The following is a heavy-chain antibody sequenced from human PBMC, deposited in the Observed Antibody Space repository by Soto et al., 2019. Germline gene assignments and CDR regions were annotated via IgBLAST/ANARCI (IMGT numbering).Heavy chain of an antibody. CDR2: INHSGST. V-gene: IGHV4-34*01. J-gene: IGHJ4*02. Sequence: PSETLSLTCAVYGGSFSGYYWSWIRQPPGKGLEWIGEINHSGSTNYNPSLKSRVTISVDTSKDQFSLKLSSVTAADTAVYYCTTGSSGWTEDTFDYWGQGTRVTVSS. CDR3: TTGSSGWTEDTFDY. CDR1: GGSFSGYY. D-gene: IGHD6-19*01.